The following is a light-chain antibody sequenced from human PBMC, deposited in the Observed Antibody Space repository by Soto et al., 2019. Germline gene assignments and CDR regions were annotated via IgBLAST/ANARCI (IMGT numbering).Light chain of an antibody. CDR2: SDN. Sequence: QSVLTQSPSASGTPGQRVTISCSGSSSNIGSNTVNWYQQVPGTAPNLLIYSDNQRPSGVPDRFSGSKSGTSAALAISGLQSEDEADYYCATWDDSLNGWVFGGGTKLTVL. CDR3: ATWDDSLNGWV. J-gene: IGLJ3*02. CDR1: SSNIGSNT. V-gene: IGLV1-44*01.